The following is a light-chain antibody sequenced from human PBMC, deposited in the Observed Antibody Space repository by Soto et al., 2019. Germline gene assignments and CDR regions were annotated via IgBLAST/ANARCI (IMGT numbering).Light chain of an antibody. CDR1: QTVRDN. Sequence: EVVMTQSPATLSVSPGERATLSCRASQTVRDNLGWYQQKPGQPPRLRIYGATTRATGIPARFSGSGSGTEFTLTISSLQSEDFAVYYCQQYNNWPLTFGGGTKV. V-gene: IGKV3D-15*01. CDR2: GAT. CDR3: QQYNNWPLT. J-gene: IGKJ4*01.